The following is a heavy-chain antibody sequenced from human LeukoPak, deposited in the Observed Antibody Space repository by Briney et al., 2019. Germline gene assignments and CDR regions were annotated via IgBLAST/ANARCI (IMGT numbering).Heavy chain of an antibody. Sequence: SETLSLTCAVYGVSFSGYYWSWIRQPPGKGLEWIGEINHSGSTNYNPSLKSRVTISVDTSKNQFSLKVSSVTAADAAAYYCTREEGGTTVDYWGQGTLVTVSS. V-gene: IGHV4-34*01. J-gene: IGHJ4*02. D-gene: IGHD1-1*01. CDR1: GVSFSGYY. CDR2: INHSGST. CDR3: TREEGGTTVDY.